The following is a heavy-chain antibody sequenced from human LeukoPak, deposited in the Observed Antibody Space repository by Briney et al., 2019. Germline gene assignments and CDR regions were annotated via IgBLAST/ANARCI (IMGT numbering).Heavy chain of an antibody. CDR2: ICDSGST. Sequence: SETLSLTCRVSGYSISSGYYWGWLRQPPGKGLEVIGRICDSGSTYYDPSLKSRVTISVDKSRNQFYLKLSSLTAADTAVYYCARAREPLIYTSYFEYWGQGTLVTVSS. D-gene: IGHD1-14*01. CDR1: GYSISSGYY. J-gene: IGHJ4*02. V-gene: IGHV4-38-2*02. CDR3: ARAREPLIYTSYFEY.